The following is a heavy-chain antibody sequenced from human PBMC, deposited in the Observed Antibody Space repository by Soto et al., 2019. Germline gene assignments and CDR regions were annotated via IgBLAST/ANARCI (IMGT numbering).Heavy chain of an antibody. CDR3: ARGYHIAEPGTSKTWLDP. Sequence: ASVKVSCKASGGTFSSYAISWVRQAPGQGLEWMGGITPIFGTANYAQKFQGRVTITADESTSTAYMELSSLRSEDTAVYYCARGYHIAEPGTSKTWLDPWGQGALVTVSS. CDR2: ITPIFGTA. V-gene: IGHV1-69*13. J-gene: IGHJ5*02. CDR1: GGTFSSYA. D-gene: IGHD6-13*01.